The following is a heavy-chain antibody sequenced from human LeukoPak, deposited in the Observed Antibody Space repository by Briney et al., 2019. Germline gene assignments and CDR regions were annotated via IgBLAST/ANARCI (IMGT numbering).Heavy chain of an antibody. CDR1: GFTVSSNY. J-gene: IGHJ6*02. CDR3: ARTRGYPYYYGMDV. D-gene: IGHD3-16*02. V-gene: IGHV3-66*01. CDR2: IYSGGST. Sequence: GGSLRLSCAASGFTVSSNYMSWVRQAPGKGLEWVSVIYSGGSTYYADSVKGRFTISRDNSKNTLYLQMNSLRAEDTAVYYCARTRGYPYYYGMDVWGQGTTVTVSS.